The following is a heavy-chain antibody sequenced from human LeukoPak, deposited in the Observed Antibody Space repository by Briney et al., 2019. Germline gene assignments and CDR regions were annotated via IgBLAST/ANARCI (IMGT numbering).Heavy chain of an antibody. CDR1: GGYISSYY. Sequence: PSETLSLTCTVSGGYISSYYWSWIRQPPGKGLEGFGYIYYSGSTNYTPSLKSRVTISVDTSKNQFSLMLSSVTAADTAVYYCAREFPYYDFWSGQPKGFDPWGQGTLVTVSS. V-gene: IGHV4-59*01. CDR2: IYYSGST. CDR3: AREFPYYDFWSGQPKGFDP. D-gene: IGHD3-3*01. J-gene: IGHJ5*02.